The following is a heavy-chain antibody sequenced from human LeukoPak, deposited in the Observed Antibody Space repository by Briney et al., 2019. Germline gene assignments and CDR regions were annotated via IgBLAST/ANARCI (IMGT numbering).Heavy chain of an antibody. CDR2: ISGSGGST. V-gene: IGHV3-23*01. J-gene: IGHJ6*02. CDR1: GFTFSSYA. Sequence: PGGSLRLSCAASGFTFSSYAMSWARQAPGKGLEWVSAISGSGGSTYYADSVKGRFTISRDNSKNTLYLQMNSLRAEDTAVYYCAKVGPDYDILTGYYNRYYYYYGMDVWGQGTTVTVSS. CDR3: AKVGPDYDILTGYYNRYYYYYGMDV. D-gene: IGHD3-9*01.